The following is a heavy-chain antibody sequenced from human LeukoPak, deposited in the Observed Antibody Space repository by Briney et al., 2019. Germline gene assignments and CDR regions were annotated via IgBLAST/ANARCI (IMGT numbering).Heavy chain of an antibody. D-gene: IGHD6-19*01. J-gene: IGHJ4*02. CDR3: AGGKQWLAFDY. CDR1: GGSISSYY. Sequence: PSETLSLTCTVSGGSISSYYWSWIRQPPGKGLEWIGYIYYSGSTNYNPSLKSRVTVSVDTSKNQFSLKLSSVTAADTAVYYCAGGKQWLAFDYWGQGTLVTVSS. CDR2: IYYSGST. V-gene: IGHV4-59*01.